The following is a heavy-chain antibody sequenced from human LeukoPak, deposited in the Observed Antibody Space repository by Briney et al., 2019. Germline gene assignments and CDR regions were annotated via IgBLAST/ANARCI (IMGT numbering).Heavy chain of an antibody. V-gene: IGHV4-59*12. J-gene: IGHJ4*02. D-gene: IGHD4-17*01. Sequence: SETLSLTCTVSGGSISSYYWSWIRQPPGKGLEWIGYIYYSGSTNYNPSLKSQVTISVDTSKNQFSLKLSSVTAADTAVYYCARGLKLGRLRRGLDYWGQGTLVTVSS. CDR2: IYYSGST. CDR1: GGSISSYY. CDR3: ARGLKLGRLRRGLDY.